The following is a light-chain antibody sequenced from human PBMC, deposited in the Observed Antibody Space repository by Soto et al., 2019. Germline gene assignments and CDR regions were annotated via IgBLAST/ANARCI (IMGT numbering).Light chain of an antibody. CDR1: NSNIGSNS. CDR2: TNN. CDR3: EAWDDSLKAVI. Sequence: QSVLTQPPSVSGTPGQRVTISCSGSNSNIGSNSVNWYQHVLGTAPKLLIHTNNLRPSGIPDRFSGSRSGTSASLDITDLQSEDETEYYCEAWDDSLKAVIFGGGTKLTVL. V-gene: IGLV1-44*01. J-gene: IGLJ2*01.